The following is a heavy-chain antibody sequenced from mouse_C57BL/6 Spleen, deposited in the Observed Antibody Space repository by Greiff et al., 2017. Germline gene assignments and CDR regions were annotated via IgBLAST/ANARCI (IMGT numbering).Heavy chain of an antibody. J-gene: IGHJ2*01. V-gene: IGHV5-16*01. Sequence: DVQLVESEGGLVQPGSSMKLSCTASGFTFSDYYMAWVRQVPEKGLEWVANINYDGSSTYYLDSLKSRFIFSRDNAKNILYLQMSRLKSEDTATYYCARGPHYYGSSYYFDCWGQGTTLTVAS. CDR3: ARGPHYYGSSYYFDC. D-gene: IGHD1-1*01. CDR2: INYDGSST. CDR1: GFTFSDYY.